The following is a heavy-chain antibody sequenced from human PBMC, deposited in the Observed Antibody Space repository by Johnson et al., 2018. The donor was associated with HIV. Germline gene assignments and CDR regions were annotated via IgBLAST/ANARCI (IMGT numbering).Heavy chain of an antibody. Sequence: QVQLVESGGGVVQPGRSLRLSCAASEFIFSSYGMHWVRQAPGKGLEWVAVLWYDGSNNYYADSVQGRFTISRDNSKNTLYLQRNSLRAEDTAVYYCARVMQADAFDIWGQGTMVTVSS. J-gene: IGHJ3*02. CDR1: EFIFSSYG. CDR2: LWYDGSNN. D-gene: IGHD2-8*01. V-gene: IGHV3-33*01. CDR3: ARVMQADAFDI.